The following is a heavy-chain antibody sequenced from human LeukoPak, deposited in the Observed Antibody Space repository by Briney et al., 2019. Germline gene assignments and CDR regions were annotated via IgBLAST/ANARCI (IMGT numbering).Heavy chain of an antibody. J-gene: IGHJ5*02. CDR3: ARAVDYYDSSGYYSWFDP. Sequence: ASVKVSCKASGYTFTGYYMHWVRQAPGQGLEWMGWINPNSGGTNYAQKSQGRVTMTRDTSISTAYMELSRLRSDDTAVYYCARAVDYYDSSGYYSWFDPWGQGTLVTVSS. CDR2: INPNSGGT. V-gene: IGHV1-2*02. CDR1: GYTFTGYY. D-gene: IGHD3-22*01.